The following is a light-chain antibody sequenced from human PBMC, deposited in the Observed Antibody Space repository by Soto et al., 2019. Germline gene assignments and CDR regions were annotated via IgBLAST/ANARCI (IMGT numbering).Light chain of an antibody. Sequence: EIVMTQSPATLSVSPGERATLSCRASQSVSSNLAWYQQKAGQAPRLLMYGASTRATGIPARFSGSGSGTEFTLTISSLQSEDFAVYHCQQYGSSPTTFGQGTKVDIK. CDR2: GAS. CDR3: QQYGSSPTT. CDR1: QSVSSN. V-gene: IGKV3-15*01. J-gene: IGKJ1*01.